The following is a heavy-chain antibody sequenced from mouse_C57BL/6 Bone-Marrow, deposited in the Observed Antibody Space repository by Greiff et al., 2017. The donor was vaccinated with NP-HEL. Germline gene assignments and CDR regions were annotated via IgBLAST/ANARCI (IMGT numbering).Heavy chain of an antibody. CDR3: AYSNPYYFDY. V-gene: IGHV1-69*01. J-gene: IGHJ2*01. CDR2: IDPSDSYT. CDR1: GYTFTSYW. D-gene: IGHD2-5*01. Sequence: VQLQQPGAELVMPGASVKLSCKASGYTFTSYWMHWVKQRPGQGLEWIGEIDPSDSYTNYNQKFKGKSTLTVDKSSSTAYMQLSSLTSEDSAVYYCAYSNPYYFDYWGQGTTLTVSS.